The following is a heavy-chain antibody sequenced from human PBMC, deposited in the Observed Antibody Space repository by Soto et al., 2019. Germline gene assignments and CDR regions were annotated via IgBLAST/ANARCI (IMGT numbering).Heavy chain of an antibody. V-gene: IGHV1-46*01. D-gene: IGHD3-22*01. CDR3: AAAPDYYDSSGYYHHYYYYGMDV. CDR2: INPSGGST. CDR1: GYTFTSYY. Sequence: ASVKVSCEACGYTFTSYYMHWVRQAPGQGLEWMGIINPSGGSTSYAQKFQERVTITRDMSTSTAYMELSSLRSEDTAVYYCAAAPDYYDSSGYYHHYYYYGMDVWGQGTTVTVSS. J-gene: IGHJ6*02.